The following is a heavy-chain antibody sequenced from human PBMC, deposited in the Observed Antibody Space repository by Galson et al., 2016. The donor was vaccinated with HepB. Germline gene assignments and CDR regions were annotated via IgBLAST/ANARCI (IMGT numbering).Heavy chain of an antibody. CDR2: ISGRGGSA. CDR1: GFTFSRCG. D-gene: IGHD3-22*01. V-gene: IGHV3-23*01. CDR3: AKGSDDSGGIDS. J-gene: IGHJ4*02. Sequence: SLRLSCAASGFTFSRCGMNWVRQAPGKGLEWVAAISGRGGSAYYADSVKGRFTISRDNSKNTMYLQMNRLRAEDTAFYYCAKGSDDSGGIDSWGQGILVTVSS.